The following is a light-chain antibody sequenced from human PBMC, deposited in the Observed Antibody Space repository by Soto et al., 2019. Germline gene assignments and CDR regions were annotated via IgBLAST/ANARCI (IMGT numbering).Light chain of an antibody. J-gene: IGLJ1*01. CDR3: NSFAGSNNLGV. V-gene: IGLV2-8*01. CDR1: SSDAGGYNS. CDR2: AVS. Sequence: QSVLTQPPSASGSHGQTVTIYCTGTSSDAGGYNSVSWYQQHPGKAPKLIIYAVSERPSGVPDRFSGSKSGNTASLTVSGLQADDEADYYFNSFAGSNNLGVFGTGTKVAVL.